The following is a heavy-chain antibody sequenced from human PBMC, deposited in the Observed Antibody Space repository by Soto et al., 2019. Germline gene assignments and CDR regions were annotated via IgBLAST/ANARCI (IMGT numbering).Heavy chain of an antibody. D-gene: IGHD5-12*01. CDR3: ATRRRWGLARIYYYYGMDV. Sequence: GASVKVSFQVSGYNLTELSMHWVRQAPGKGLEWMGGFDPEDGETIYAQKFQGRVTMTEDTSTDTAYMELSSLRSEDTAVYYCATRRRWGLARIYYYYGMDVWGQGTTVTVSS. CDR1: GYNLTELS. V-gene: IGHV1-24*01. J-gene: IGHJ6*02. CDR2: FDPEDGET.